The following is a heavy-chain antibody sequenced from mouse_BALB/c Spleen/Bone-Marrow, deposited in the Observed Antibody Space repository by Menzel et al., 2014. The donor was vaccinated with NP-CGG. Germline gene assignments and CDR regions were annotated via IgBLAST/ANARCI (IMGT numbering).Heavy chain of an antibody. CDR2: IDPANGNT. V-gene: IGHV14-3*02. CDR3: ARYSYGSRGYYFDY. CDR1: GFNIKDTY. Sequence: EVQLQQSRAELVKPGASVKLSCTASGFNIKDTYMHWVKQRPEQGLEWIGRIDPANGNTKYDPKFQGKATITADTSSNTAYLQLSSLTSEDTAVYYCARYSYGSRGYYFDYWGQGTTLTVSS. J-gene: IGHJ2*01. D-gene: IGHD1-1*01.